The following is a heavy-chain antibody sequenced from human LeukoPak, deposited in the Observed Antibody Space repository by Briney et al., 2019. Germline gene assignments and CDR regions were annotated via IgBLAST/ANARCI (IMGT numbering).Heavy chain of an antibody. CDR3: ARSRRITIFGVVRRSGNWFDP. J-gene: IGHJ5*02. D-gene: IGHD3-3*01. V-gene: IGHV1-46*03. CDR1: GYTFTSYY. CDR2: IKPSGGST. Sequence: ASVKVSCKASGYTFTSYYMHWVRQAPGQGVEWMGLIKPSGGSTSYAQKFQGRVTMTRDTSTSTVYMELSSLRSEDTAVYYCARSRRITIFGVVRRSGNWFDPWGQGTLVTVSS.